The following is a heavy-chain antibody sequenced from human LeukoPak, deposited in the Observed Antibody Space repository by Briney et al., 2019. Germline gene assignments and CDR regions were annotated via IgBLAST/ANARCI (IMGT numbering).Heavy chain of an antibody. CDR2: IKSKTDGGTT. V-gene: IGHV3-15*01. J-gene: IGHJ4*02. CDR3: FSLTYDY. CDR1: GFTFSNAW. D-gene: IGHD4/OR15-4a*01. Sequence: GSLRLSCAASGFTFSNAWMSWVRQAPGKGLEWVGRIKSKTDGGTTDYAAPVKGRFTISRDNSKNTLYLQMNSLRAEDTAVYYCFSLTYDYWGQGTLVTVSS.